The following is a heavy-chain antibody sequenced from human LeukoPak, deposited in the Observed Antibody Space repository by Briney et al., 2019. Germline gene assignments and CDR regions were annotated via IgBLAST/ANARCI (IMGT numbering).Heavy chain of an antibody. CDR3: AGPGAGDLDY. D-gene: IGHD3-10*01. J-gene: IGHJ4*02. Sequence: PSETLSLTCAVSGGSFSGYYWSWIRQPPGKGLEWIGEINHSGSTNYNPSLKSRVTISVDTSKNQFSLKLSSVTAADTAVYYCAGPGAGDLDYWGQGTLVTVSS. CDR1: GGSFSGYY. V-gene: IGHV4-34*01. CDR2: INHSGST.